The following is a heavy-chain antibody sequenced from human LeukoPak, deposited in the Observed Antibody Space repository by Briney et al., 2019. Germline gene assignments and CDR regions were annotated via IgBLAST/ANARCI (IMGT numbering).Heavy chain of an antibody. J-gene: IGHJ5*02. CDR1: GFTFSSYS. V-gene: IGHV3-21*01. D-gene: IGHD1-26*01. Sequence: GGSLRLSCAASGFTFSSYSMNWVRQAPGKGLEWVSSISSSSSYIYYADSVKGRFTISRGNAKNSLYLQMNSLRAEDTAVYYCARRRYSGSYVGLDPWGQGTLVTVSP. CDR3: ARRRYSGSYVGLDP. CDR2: ISSSSSYI.